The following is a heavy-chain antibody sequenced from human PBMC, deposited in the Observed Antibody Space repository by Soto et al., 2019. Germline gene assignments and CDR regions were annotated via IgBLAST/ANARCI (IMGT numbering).Heavy chain of an antibody. CDR2: ISSSSNFI. CDR1: GFTFSSYS. Sequence: EVQLVESGGGLVKPGGSLRLSCAASGFTFSSYSMNWVRQAPGKGLEWVSSISSSSNFIYYADSVKGRFTISRDNANNSLFLQMNSLRAEDTAMYYCARDGSSGWFDPWGQGTLVTVSS. V-gene: IGHV3-21*01. D-gene: IGHD6-6*01. J-gene: IGHJ5*02. CDR3: ARDGSSGWFDP.